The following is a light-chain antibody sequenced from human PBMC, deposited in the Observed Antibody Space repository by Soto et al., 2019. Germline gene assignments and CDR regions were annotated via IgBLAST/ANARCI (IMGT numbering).Light chain of an antibody. J-gene: IGKJ3*01. V-gene: IGKV1-39*01. CDR3: QQSYSTPRN. CDR1: QSISTY. Sequence: DIQMTQSPSSLSASVGDRVTITCRASQSISTYLNWYQQKPGKAPKLLIYAASSLQSGVPSRFSGSGSGTDFTLTISSLQPEDFATYYCQQSYSTPRNFGPGTKVDSK. CDR2: AAS.